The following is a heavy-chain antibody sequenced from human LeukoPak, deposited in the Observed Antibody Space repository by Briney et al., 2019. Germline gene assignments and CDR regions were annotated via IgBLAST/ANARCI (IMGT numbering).Heavy chain of an antibody. CDR3: AREPSTGYRTSWYYFDY. D-gene: IGHD6-13*01. CDR1: GFIFRSYG. CDR2: RWYDGSKK. J-gene: IGHJ4*02. Sequence: PGGSLRLSCAASGFIFRSYGMHWVRQAPGTGLEWVAVRWYDGSKKDYADSVKGRFTISRDNSKNTLYLQMNSLRAEDTAVYYCAREPSTGYRTSWYYFDYWGQGTLVTVSS. V-gene: IGHV3-33*01.